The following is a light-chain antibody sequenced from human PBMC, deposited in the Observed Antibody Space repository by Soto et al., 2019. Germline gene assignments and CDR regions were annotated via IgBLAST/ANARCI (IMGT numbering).Light chain of an antibody. V-gene: IGLV4-69*01. Sequence: QLVLTQSPSASASLGASVNLTCTLSSGHSNYAIAWHQQQPEKGPRYLMNLNSDGSHTKGDGIPDRFSGSSSGAERYLTISSLQSEDEADYYCQTWATGIRVFGGGTKLTVL. J-gene: IGLJ3*02. CDR2: LNSDGSH. CDR1: SGHSNYA. CDR3: QTWATGIRV.